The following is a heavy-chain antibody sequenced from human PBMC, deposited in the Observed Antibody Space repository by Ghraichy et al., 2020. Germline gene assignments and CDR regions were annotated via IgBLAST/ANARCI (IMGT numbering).Heavy chain of an antibody. D-gene: IGHD2-2*01. V-gene: IGHV1-18*01. Sequence: ASVKVSCKASGYTFTSYGISWVRQAPGQGLEWMGWISAYNGNTNYAQKLQGRVTMTTDTSTSTAYMELRSLRSDDTAVYYCARDGLVVPAAVIFENGMDVWGQGTTVTVSS. J-gene: IGHJ6*02. CDR3: ARDGLVVPAAVIFENGMDV. CDR2: ISAYNGNT. CDR1: GYTFTSYG.